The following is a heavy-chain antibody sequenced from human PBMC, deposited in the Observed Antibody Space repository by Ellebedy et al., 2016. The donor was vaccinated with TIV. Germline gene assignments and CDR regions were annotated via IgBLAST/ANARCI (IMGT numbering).Heavy chain of an antibody. V-gene: IGHV3-48*01. CDR2: ISSSSSTI. J-gene: IGHJ4*02. CDR3: ATGYCSGGSCYSYRYYFDY. Sequence: PGGSLRLSCAASGFTFSSYSMNWVRQAPGKGLEWVSYISSSSSTIYYADSVKGRFTISRDNAKNSLYLQMNSLRAEDTAVYYCATGYCSGGSCYSYRYYFDYWGQGTLVTVSP. D-gene: IGHD2-15*01. CDR1: GFTFSSYS.